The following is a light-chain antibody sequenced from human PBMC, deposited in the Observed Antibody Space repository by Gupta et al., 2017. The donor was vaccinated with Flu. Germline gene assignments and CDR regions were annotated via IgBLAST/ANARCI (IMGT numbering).Light chain of an antibody. CDR2: KAS. Sequence: PSTLSASVGDRVTITCRASQSISSWLAWYLQKPGKAPKLLIYKASNLENGVPSRFSGRGSGTEFTLTISSLQPDDFATYYCQHDNSSSWTFGQGTKVEIK. CDR3: QHDNSSSWT. J-gene: IGKJ1*01. V-gene: IGKV1-5*03. CDR1: QSISSW.